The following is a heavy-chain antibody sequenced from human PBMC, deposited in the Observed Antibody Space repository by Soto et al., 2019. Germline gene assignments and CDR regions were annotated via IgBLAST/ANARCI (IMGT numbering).Heavy chain of an antibody. V-gene: IGHV1-69*06. D-gene: IGHD2-21*02. CDR3: VSKAAFGGYCYAFDS. J-gene: IGHJ4*02. Sequence: QVQLVQSGAAVKKPGSSVKISCKASGGTYSSNTINWVRQTAGQGLEWMGGIIPLFGTANYAEKVRGRVTITAPRSTNTEYMEMRSLRSEDTAAYYFVSKAAFGGYCYAFDSWGQGTLVTVSS. CDR1: GGTYSSNT. CDR2: IIPLFGTA.